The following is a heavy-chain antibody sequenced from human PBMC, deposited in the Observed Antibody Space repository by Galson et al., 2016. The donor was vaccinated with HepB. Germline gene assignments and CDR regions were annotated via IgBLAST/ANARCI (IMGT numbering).Heavy chain of an antibody. CDR3: ARGAADPPEYHHHAMDV. CDR2: FIPHLDRT. D-gene: IGHD6-13*01. V-gene: IGHV1-69*08. Sequence: SVKVSCKASGGTFSDYTINWVRQAPGQGLEWMGRFIPHLDRTNFAQKFQDRLTITADKSTGTAYMDLSRLRSEDSAVYYCARGAADPPEYHHHAMDVWGQGTTVTVSS. CDR1: GGTFSDYT. J-gene: IGHJ6*02.